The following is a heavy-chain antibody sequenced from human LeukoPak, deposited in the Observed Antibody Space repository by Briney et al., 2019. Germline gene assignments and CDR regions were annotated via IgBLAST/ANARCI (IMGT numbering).Heavy chain of an antibody. D-gene: IGHD6-19*01. CDR3: ARLEAGPGISYYYGMDV. CDR1: GYIFANYW. J-gene: IGHJ6*02. CDR2: IYPGDSDA. Sequence: GASLQISCKGSGYIFANYWIGWVRQLPGKGLEWMGIIYPGDSDAKYSPSFEGQVTISVDKSFSTAYLQWSSLKASDTAMYSCARLEAGPGISYYYGMDVWGQGTTVTVSS. V-gene: IGHV5-51*01.